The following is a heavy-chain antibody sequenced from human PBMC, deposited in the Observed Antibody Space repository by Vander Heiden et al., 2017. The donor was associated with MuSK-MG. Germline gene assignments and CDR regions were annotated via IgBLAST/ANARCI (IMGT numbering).Heavy chain of an antibody. V-gene: IGHV4-38-2*02. D-gene: IGHD3-16*01. CDR1: RYSISSGYY. CDR3: AGQRGGSFDY. CDR2: IYNSGST. J-gene: IGHJ4*02. Sequence: QVQLQESGPGLVKPSETLSLTCTVSRYSISSGYYWGWIRQPPGKGLEWIGSIYNSGSTYDNPSLKSRVTISVETSKNQFSLKMSSVTAADTAVYYGAGQRGGSFDYWGQGTLVTVSS.